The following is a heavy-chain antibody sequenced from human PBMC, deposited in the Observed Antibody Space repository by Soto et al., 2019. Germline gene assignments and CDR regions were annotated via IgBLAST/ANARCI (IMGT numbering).Heavy chain of an antibody. V-gene: IGHV3-30*18. CDR2: ISYDGSNK. J-gene: IGHJ4*02. Sequence: GGSLRLSCAASGFTFSSYGMHWVRQAPGKGLEWVAVISYDGSNKYYADSVKGRFTISRDNSKNTRYLQMNSLRAEDTAVYYCAKWFRTSRHDYGDYEDYWGQGTLVTVSS. CDR1: GFTFSSYG. CDR3: AKWFRTSRHDYGDYEDY. D-gene: IGHD4-17*01.